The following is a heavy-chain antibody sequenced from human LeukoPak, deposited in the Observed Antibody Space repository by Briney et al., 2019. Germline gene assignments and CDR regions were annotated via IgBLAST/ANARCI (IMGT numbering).Heavy chain of an antibody. V-gene: IGHV3-9*01. CDR1: GFTFDDYA. Sequence: GGSLRLSCAASGFTFDDYAMHWVRQAPGKGLEWVSGISWNSGSIGYADSVKGRFTISRDNAKNSLYLQMNSLRAEDTALYYCAKDRGYDSSGWTNDYWGQGTLVTVSS. D-gene: IGHD3-22*01. CDR3: AKDRGYDSSGWTNDY. J-gene: IGHJ4*02. CDR2: ISWNSGSI.